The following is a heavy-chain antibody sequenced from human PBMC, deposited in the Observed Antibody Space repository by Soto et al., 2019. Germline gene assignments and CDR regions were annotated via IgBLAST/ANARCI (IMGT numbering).Heavy chain of an antibody. Sequence: SETLSLTCTGSGGSVSSGSYYWGWIRQPPGKGLEWIGYIYYTGTTKYNPSLKSRVTISVDSSKNQFSLKLDSGTAADTAVYYCARLGGYYQAFDSWGQGTLVTVSS. CDR2: IYYTGTT. CDR3: ARLGGYYQAFDS. V-gene: IGHV4-61*01. D-gene: IGHD3-22*01. J-gene: IGHJ4*02. CDR1: GGSVSSGSYY.